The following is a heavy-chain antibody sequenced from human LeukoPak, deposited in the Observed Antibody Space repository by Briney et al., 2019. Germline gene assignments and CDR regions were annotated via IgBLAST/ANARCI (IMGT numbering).Heavy chain of an antibody. CDR1: GFTFSSYA. V-gene: IGHV3-23*01. CDR2: ISGSGGST. Sequence: GGSLRLSCAASGFTFSSYAMSWVRQAPGKGLEWVSAISGSGGSTYYADSVKGRFTTSRDNSKNTLYLQMNSLRAEDTAVYYCAKERPHSSGWWEPEYYFDYWGQGTLVTVSS. J-gene: IGHJ4*02. D-gene: IGHD6-19*01. CDR3: AKERPHSSGWWEPEYYFDY.